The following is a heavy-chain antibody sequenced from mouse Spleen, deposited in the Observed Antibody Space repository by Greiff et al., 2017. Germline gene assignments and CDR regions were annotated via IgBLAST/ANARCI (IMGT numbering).Heavy chain of an antibody. J-gene: IGHJ2*01. Sequence: QVQLKQSGPGLVQPSQSLSITCTVSGFSLTSYGVHWVRQSPGKGLEWLGVIWSGGNTDFNAAFISRLSISKDNAKSQVFGEMNSRKADDTDIYDCARGHNWDGFDYWGQGTTLTVSS. CDR1: GFSLTSYG. V-gene: IGHV2-2*01. D-gene: IGHD4-1*01. CDR2: IWSGGNT. CDR3: ARGHNWDGFDY.